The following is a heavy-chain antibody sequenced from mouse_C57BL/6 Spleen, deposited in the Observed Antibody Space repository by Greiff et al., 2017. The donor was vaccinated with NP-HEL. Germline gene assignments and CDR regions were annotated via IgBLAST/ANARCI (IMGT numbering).Heavy chain of an antibody. CDR3: ATIYYDYDAMDY. CDR1: GYTFTDYY. Sequence: VQLQQSGAELVRPGASVKLSCKASGYTFTDYYINWVKQRPGQGLEWIARIYPGSGNTYYNEKFKGKATLTAEKSSSTAYMQLSSLTSEDSAVYFCATIYYDYDAMDYWGQGTSVTVSS. J-gene: IGHJ4*01. D-gene: IGHD2-1*01. V-gene: IGHV1-76*01. CDR2: IYPGSGNT.